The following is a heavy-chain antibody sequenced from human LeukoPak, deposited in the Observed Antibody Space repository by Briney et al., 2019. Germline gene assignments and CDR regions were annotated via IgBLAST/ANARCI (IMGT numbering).Heavy chain of an antibody. D-gene: IGHD2-2*01. J-gene: IGHJ3*02. Sequence: SETLSLTCTVSGGSVSSGSYYWSWIRQPPGKGLEWIGYTYYSGSTNYNPSLKSRVTISVDTSKNQFSLKLSSVTAADTAVYYCARSSSHDAFDIWGQGTMVTVSS. V-gene: IGHV4-61*01. CDR3: ARSSSHDAFDI. CDR1: GGSVSSGSYY. CDR2: TYYSGST.